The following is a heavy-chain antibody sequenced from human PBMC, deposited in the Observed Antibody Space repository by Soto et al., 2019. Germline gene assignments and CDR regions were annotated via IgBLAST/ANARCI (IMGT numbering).Heavy chain of an antibody. V-gene: IGHV1-8*01. CDR2: MNPNSGNT. Sequence: VSCQASAYTFTRYDIHWVRQATGQGLEWMGWMNPNSGNTGYAQKFQGRVTMTRNTSISTAYMELSSLRSEDTAVYYCARGGGFWSGYSAGLDYWGPGTLVTVSS. CDR3: ARGGGFWSGYSAGLDY. D-gene: IGHD3-3*01. CDR1: AYTFTRYD. J-gene: IGHJ4*02.